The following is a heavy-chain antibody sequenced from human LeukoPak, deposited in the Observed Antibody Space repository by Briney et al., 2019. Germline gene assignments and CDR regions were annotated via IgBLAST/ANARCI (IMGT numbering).Heavy chain of an antibody. D-gene: IGHD5-12*01. Sequence: GGSLRLSCAASGFTFSSYSMNWVRQAPGKGLEWVSSISSSSSYIYYADSVKGRFTISRDNAKNSLYLQMNSLRAEDTAVYYCARGLVATQRGYYYYMDVWGKGTTVTVSS. CDR2: ISSSSSYI. CDR3: ARGLVATQRGYYYYMDV. J-gene: IGHJ6*03. V-gene: IGHV3-21*01. CDR1: GFTFSSYS.